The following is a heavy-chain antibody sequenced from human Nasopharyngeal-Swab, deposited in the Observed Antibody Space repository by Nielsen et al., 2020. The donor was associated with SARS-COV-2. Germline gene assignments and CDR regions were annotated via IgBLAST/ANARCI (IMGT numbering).Heavy chain of an antibody. D-gene: IGHD1-14*01. J-gene: IGHJ3*02. Sequence: CQAPGKGLEWIGSIYYSGSTYYNPSLKSRITISVDTSKNQFSLKLSSVTAADTAVYYCARESPAGDAFDIWGQGTMVTVSS. CDR2: IYYSGST. V-gene: IGHV4-39*07. CDR3: ARESPAGDAFDI.